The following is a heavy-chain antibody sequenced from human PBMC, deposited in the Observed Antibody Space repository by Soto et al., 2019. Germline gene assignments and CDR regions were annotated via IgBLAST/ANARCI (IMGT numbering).Heavy chain of an antibody. D-gene: IGHD2-15*01. CDR1: GGSFNGYY. CDR2: SNHSGST. CDR3: ARGLGYCSGGSCYRLPYVFDV. Sequence: QVQLQQWGSGLLKPSETLSLTCAVYGGSFNGYYWSWIRQPPGKGLEWIGESNHSGSTNYNPSLKSRVTISVDTSNNQSSLNLSSLNAANTAVYHCARGLGYCSGGSCYRLPYVFDVCGQGTMVTVSS. V-gene: IGHV4-34*01. J-gene: IGHJ3*01.